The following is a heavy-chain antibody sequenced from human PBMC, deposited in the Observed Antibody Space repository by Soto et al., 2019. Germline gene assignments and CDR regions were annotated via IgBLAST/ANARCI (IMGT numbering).Heavy chain of an antibody. CDR3: GRDDYGIFPY. Sequence: ASVKVSCKASGYSISAYYIHWVRQAPGQVLEWMGWIDPKNGGTVSAQKFQGRLTMTRDTSISTVYMGLSGLTSDDTALYYCGRDDYGIFPYWGQGSLVTSPQ. CDR2: IDPKNGGT. J-gene: IGHJ4*02. D-gene: IGHD3-10*01. CDR1: GYSISAYY. V-gene: IGHV1-2*02.